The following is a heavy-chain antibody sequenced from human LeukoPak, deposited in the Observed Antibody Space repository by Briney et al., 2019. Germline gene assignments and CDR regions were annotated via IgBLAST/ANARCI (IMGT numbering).Heavy chain of an antibody. CDR3: AREGYYDSSGYYFGY. D-gene: IGHD3-22*01. Sequence: ASVKVSCKASGYTFTCHYMHWVRQASGQGLEWMGWINPNSGGTNYAQKFQGRVTMTRDTSISTAYMELSRLRSDDTAVYYCAREGYYDSSGYYFGYWGQGTLVTVSS. CDR2: INPNSGGT. CDR1: GYTFTCHY. J-gene: IGHJ4*02. V-gene: IGHV1-2*02.